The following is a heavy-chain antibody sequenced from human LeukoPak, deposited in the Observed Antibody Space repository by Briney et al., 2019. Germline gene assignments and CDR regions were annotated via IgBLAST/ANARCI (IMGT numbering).Heavy chain of an antibody. J-gene: IGHJ6*02. CDR3: ASIQGGYYYGMDV. V-gene: IGHV3-48*03. CDR2: ISSSGSTI. CDR1: GSTFSSYE. Sequence: GGSLRLSCAASGSTFSSYEMNWVRQAPGKGLEWVSYISSSGSTIYYADSVKGRFTIPRDNAKNSLYLQMNSLRAEDTAVYYCASIQGGYYYGMDVWGQGTTVTVSS. D-gene: IGHD5-18*01.